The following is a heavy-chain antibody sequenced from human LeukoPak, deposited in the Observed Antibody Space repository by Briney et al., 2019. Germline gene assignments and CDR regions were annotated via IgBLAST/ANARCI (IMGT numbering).Heavy chain of an antibody. CDR2: IYTSGST. D-gene: IGHD2-15*01. V-gene: IGHV4-4*09. Sequence: SETLPLTCTVSGGSISSYYWSWIRQPPGKGLEWIGYIYTSGSTNYNPSLKSRVTISVDTSKNQFSLKLSSVTAADTAVYYCARLGCSGGSCYPFLDYWGQGTLVTVSS. CDR3: ARLGCSGGSCYPFLDY. J-gene: IGHJ4*02. CDR1: GGSISSYY.